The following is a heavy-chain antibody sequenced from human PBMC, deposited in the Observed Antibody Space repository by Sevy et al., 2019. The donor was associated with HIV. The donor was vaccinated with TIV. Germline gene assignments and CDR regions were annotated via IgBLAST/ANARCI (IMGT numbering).Heavy chain of an antibody. D-gene: IGHD2-2*01. V-gene: IGHV3-23*01. CDR3: ARILPAGLDAFDI. CDR2: ISGTGDHT. Sequence: GGSLRLSCAASGFTFSSFAMGWVRQAPGKGLDWISVISGTGDHTYYADSVKGRFTISRDNSKNTLFLQMNSLRAEDTAVYYCARILPAGLDAFDIWGQGTMVTVSS. J-gene: IGHJ3*02. CDR1: GFTFSSFA.